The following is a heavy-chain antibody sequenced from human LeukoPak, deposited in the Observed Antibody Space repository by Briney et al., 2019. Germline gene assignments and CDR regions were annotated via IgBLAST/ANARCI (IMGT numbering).Heavy chain of an antibody. J-gene: IGHJ6*03. Sequence: SETLSLTCTVSGGSISSYYWSWIRQPAGKGLEWIGRIYTSGSTNYNPSLKSRVTMSVDTSKNQFSLMLSSVTAADTAVYYCARAPILWFGEFDNYYYYYYMDVWGKGTTVTVSS. CDR3: ARAPILWFGEFDNYYYYYYMDV. D-gene: IGHD3-10*01. CDR1: GGSISSYY. V-gene: IGHV4-4*07. CDR2: IYTSGST.